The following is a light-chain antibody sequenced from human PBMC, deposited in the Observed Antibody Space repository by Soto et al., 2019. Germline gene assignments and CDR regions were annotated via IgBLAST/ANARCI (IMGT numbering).Light chain of an antibody. J-gene: IGKJ4*01. CDR3: QRGDSFPFT. CDR2: AAS. CDR1: QDISTW. V-gene: IGKV1-12*01. Sequence: GARVTITCRASQDISTWVAWYQQKPGKAPKLLISAASTLQSGVPRRFSGSGSGTDFNLIISSLQPEDFATYFCQRGDSFPFTFGGGTKV.